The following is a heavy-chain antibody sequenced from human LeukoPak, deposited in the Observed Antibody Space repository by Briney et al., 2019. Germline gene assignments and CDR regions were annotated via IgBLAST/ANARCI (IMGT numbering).Heavy chain of an antibody. V-gene: IGHV4-4*07. J-gene: IGHJ3*02. CDR3: ARVQTSGSYFGAFDI. CDR2: IYTSGSI. D-gene: IGHD1-26*01. CDR1: GGSISSYY. Sequence: SETLSLTCTVSGGSISSYYWSWIRQPAGKGLEWIGRIYTSGSINYNPSLKSRVTMSVDTSKNQFSLKLSSVTAADTAVYYCARVQTSGSYFGAFDIWGQGTMVTVSS.